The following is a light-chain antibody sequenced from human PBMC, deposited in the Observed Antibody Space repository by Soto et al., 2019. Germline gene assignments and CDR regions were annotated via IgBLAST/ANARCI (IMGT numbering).Light chain of an antibody. Sequence: EIVLTQSPGTLSLSPGERATLSCRASQSVSSSSLAWYQQKPGQARRLLIYGASSRATGIPDRFSGSGSGADFTLTISRLEPEDFAVFYCQQYGSSPITFGQGTRLEIK. V-gene: IGKV3-20*01. CDR3: QQYGSSPIT. CDR2: GAS. J-gene: IGKJ5*01. CDR1: QSVSSSS.